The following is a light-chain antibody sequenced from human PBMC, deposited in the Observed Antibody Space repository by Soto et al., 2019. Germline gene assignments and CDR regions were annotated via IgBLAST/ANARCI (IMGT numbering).Light chain of an antibody. CDR2: GAS. Sequence: ESGSTQSPTTLSLSPVDRAPLSWNVSQSVRRNLAWYQQKSGQAPRLLIYGASTRAPGIPARFSGFGSGTDFTLTISSLQSEDFAIYYCQQYNNWPAITFGQGTRLEIK. CDR1: QSVRRN. V-gene: IGKV3D-15*01. J-gene: IGKJ5*01. CDR3: QQYNNWPAIT.